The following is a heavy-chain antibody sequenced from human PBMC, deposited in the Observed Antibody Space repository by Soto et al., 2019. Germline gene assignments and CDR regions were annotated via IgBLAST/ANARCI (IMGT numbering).Heavy chain of an antibody. Sequence: QVQLVESGGGVVQPGRSLRLSCAASGVTFSSYSMHWFRQAPGKGLEWVAVVSYDGTIEYYADSVKGRFTVSRDNSKNTLSLQTNRPGAEYSAVYYCAREGVSPSSYNGAFAYWGQGNVVTVSS. J-gene: IGHJ4*02. D-gene: IGHD2-15*01. CDR3: AREGVSPSSYNGAFAY. CDR2: VSYDGTIE. CDR1: GVTFSSYS. V-gene: IGHV3-30*03.